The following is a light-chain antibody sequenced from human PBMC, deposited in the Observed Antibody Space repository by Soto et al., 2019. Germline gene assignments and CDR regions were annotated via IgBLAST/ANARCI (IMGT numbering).Light chain of an antibody. J-gene: IGLJ1*01. CDR2: EVT. V-gene: IGLV2-14*03. CDR1: SSDVGDYNY. Sequence: QSALTQPASVSGSPGQSITISCTGTSSDVGDYNYVSWYQLHPGKAPKLMIYEVTNRPSGVSDRFSGSKSGNTASLTISGLQAEDEADYYCSAYTVSRTYVFGTGTKLTVL. CDR3: SAYTVSRTYV.